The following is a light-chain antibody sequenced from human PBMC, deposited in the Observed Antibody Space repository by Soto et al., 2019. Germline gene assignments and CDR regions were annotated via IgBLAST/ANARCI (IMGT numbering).Light chain of an antibody. CDR1: QSVNSIY. V-gene: IGKV3-20*01. CDR3: QHYGSSLSIT. Sequence: EIVLTQSPGTLSLSPGERATLSCRASQSVNSIYLAWYQQKPGQPPRLLIYGASNRATGIPDRFSGSGSGTDFTLTISRLEPEDFAVYYCQHYGSSLSITFGQGTRLEIK. J-gene: IGKJ5*01. CDR2: GAS.